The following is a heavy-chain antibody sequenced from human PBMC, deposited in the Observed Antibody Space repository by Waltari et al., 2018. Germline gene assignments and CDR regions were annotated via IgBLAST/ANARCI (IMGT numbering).Heavy chain of an antibody. CDR1: GSSISPYF. J-gene: IGHJ5*02. CDR3: AREVTSTTTWGWFDP. D-gene: IGHD2-21*02. Sequence: QVLLQESGPGLVKPSETLSLTCSVSGSSISPYFWSWIRQAPGKGLECMGYISHMGTTNYHPSLRGRVTCSLDTSKNQFFLNLTSVTAADTAVYYCAREVTSTTTWGWFDPWGQGTLVTVSS. CDR2: ISHMGTT. V-gene: IGHV4-59*01.